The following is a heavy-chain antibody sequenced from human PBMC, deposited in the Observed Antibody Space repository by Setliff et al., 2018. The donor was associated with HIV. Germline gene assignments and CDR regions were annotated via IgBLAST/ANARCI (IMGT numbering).Heavy chain of an antibody. CDR1: GFTFSSYA. V-gene: IGHV3-23*01. D-gene: IGHD3-22*01. CDR2: ISGSGGST. J-gene: IGHJ4*02. Sequence: GGSVRLSCAASGFTFSSYAMSWVRQAPGKGLEWVSAISGSGGSTYYADSVKGRFTISRDNSKNTLYLQMNSLRAEDTAVYYCAKKRMIVVGADYWGQGTLVTVSS. CDR3: AKKRMIVVGADY.